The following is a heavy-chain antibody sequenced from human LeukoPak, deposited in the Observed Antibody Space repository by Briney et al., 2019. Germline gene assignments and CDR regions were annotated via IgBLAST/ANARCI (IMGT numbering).Heavy chain of an antibody. CDR1: GFTFSSYA. CDR3: ARDFGTAAESYYYYMDV. Sequence: GRSLRLSCAASGFTFSSYAMHWVRQAPGKGLERVAVISYDGSNKYYADSVKGRFTISRDNSKNTLYLQMNSLRAEDTAVYYCARDFGTAAESYYYYMDVWGKGTTVTVSS. D-gene: IGHD6-13*01. V-gene: IGHV3-30*04. J-gene: IGHJ6*03. CDR2: ISYDGSNK.